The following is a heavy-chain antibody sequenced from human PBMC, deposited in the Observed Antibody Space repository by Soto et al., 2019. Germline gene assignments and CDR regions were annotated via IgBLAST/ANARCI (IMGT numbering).Heavy chain of an antibody. D-gene: IGHD3-10*01. CDR2: TRNKANSYTT. CDR3: AMGSGSYYNAVQFDY. Sequence: GGSLRLSCAASGFTFSDHYMDWVRQAPGKGLEWVGRTRNKANSYTTEYAASVKGRFTISRDDSKNSLYLQMNSLKTEDTAVYYCAMGSGSYYNAVQFDYWGQGTLVTVSS. CDR1: GFTFSDHY. V-gene: IGHV3-72*01. J-gene: IGHJ4*02.